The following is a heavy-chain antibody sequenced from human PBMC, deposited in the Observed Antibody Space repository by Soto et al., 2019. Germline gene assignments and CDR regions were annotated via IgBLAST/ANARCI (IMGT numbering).Heavy chain of an antibody. CDR1: GGSISRSSDY. CDR2: IYYSGTT. J-gene: IGHJ5*02. V-gene: IGHV4-39*01. Sequence: LSLTCTVSGGSISRSSDYWDSIRQPPGKGLEWIGSIYYSGTTYYNPSLKSLVAISVETSRKQFALRVCSVTAANPAVYYCGASDGSSWKWFVPWGQGVLVTVSS. D-gene: IGHD6-13*01. CDR3: GASDGSSWKWFVP.